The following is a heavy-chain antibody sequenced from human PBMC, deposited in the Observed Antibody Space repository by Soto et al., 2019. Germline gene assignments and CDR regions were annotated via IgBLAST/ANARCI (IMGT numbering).Heavy chain of an antibody. CDR3: AKDVTFRAATVQIDY. CDR1: GFTFSSYG. D-gene: IGHD2-15*01. V-gene: IGHV3-30*18. J-gene: IGHJ4*02. CDR2: ISYDGSNK. Sequence: PGGSLRLSCAASGFTFSSYGMHWVRQAPGKGLEWVAVISYDGSNKYYADSVKGRFTISRDNSKNTLYLQMNSLRAEDTAVYYCAKDVTFRAATVQIDYWGQVTLVTVSS.